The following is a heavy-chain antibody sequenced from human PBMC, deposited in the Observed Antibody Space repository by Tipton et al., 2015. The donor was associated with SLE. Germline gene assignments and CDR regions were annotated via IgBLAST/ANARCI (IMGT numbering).Heavy chain of an antibody. CDR1: GDSISNSNW. CDR3: ARDNTWFDS. V-gene: IGHV4-4*02. CDR2: IFRSGTA. Sequence: SLRLSCTVSGDSISNSNWWNWVRQPPGKGLEWIGEIFRSGTANYNPSLKSRVTISVDESENQFSLKLTSVTAADTAMYYCARDNTWFDSWGQGTLVTVSS. J-gene: IGHJ5*01.